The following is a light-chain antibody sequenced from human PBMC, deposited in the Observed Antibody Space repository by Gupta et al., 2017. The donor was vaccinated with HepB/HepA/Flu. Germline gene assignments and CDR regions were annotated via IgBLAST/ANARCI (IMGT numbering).Light chain of an antibody. V-gene: IGKV1-9*01. J-gene: IGKJ4*01. CDR2: AAS. Sequence: DIQLTQSPSFLSASVGDRVTITCRASQGISSYLAWYQQKPGKAPKLLISAASTLQSGVPSRFSGSGSGTEFTLTISSLQPEDFATYYCQQLNSYLPLTFGGGTKVEIK. CDR1: QGISSY. CDR3: QQLNSYLPLT.